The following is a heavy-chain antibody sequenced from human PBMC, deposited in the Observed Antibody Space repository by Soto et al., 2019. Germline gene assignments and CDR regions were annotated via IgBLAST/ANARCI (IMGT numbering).Heavy chain of an antibody. V-gene: IGHV4-34*01. Sequence: SETLSLTFAVYGGSFSGYYWSWIRQPPGKGLEWIGEINHSGSTNYNPSLKSRVTISVDTSKNQFSLKLSSVTAADTAVYYCAGTGLDAFDIWGQGTMVTVSS. CDR1: GGSFSGYY. CDR2: INHSGST. J-gene: IGHJ3*02. CDR3: AGTGLDAFDI.